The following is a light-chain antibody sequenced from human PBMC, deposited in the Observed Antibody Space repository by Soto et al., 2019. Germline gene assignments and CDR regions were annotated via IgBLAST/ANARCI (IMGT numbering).Light chain of an antibody. CDR3: GSYTTSSTLV. Sequence: QSALTQPASVSGSPGQSITISCTGTSSDVGGYNYVSWYQQDPDKAPKLMIYEVSNRPSGVSNRFSGSKSGNTASLTISGLQAEDEDDYYFGSYTTSSTLVFGGGTKLTVL. CDR2: EVS. V-gene: IGLV2-14*01. CDR1: SSDVGGYNY. J-gene: IGLJ2*01.